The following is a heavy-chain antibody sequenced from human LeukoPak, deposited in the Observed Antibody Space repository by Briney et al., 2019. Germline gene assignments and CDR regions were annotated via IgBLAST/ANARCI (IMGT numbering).Heavy chain of an antibody. Sequence: PSETLSLTCTVSGGSISSGSYYWSWLRQPAGKGLEWIGRIYTSGSTNYNPSLKSRVTISVDTSKNQFSLKLSSVTAADTAVYYCASQSLDPQRGNLHDAFDIWGQGTMVTVSS. CDR1: GGSISSGSYY. CDR2: IYTSGST. D-gene: IGHD4-23*01. J-gene: IGHJ3*02. V-gene: IGHV4-61*02. CDR3: ASQSLDPQRGNLHDAFDI.